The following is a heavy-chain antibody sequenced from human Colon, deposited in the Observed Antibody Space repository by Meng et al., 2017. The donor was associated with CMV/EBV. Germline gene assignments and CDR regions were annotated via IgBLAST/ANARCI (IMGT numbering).Heavy chain of an antibody. V-gene: IGHV3-66*01. Sequence: GESLKISCAASGFTVNTNYLTWFRQAPGKRLEWVSVIYEDGGTYHADSVKGRFTISRDNSKNTVYLQMNSLRAADTALYYCARDPDHGHGGSGRCLDSWGQGTLVTVSS. CDR1: GFTVNTNY. J-gene: IGHJ4*02. D-gene: IGHD3-10*01. CDR3: ARDPDHGHGGSGRCLDS. CDR2: IYEDGGT.